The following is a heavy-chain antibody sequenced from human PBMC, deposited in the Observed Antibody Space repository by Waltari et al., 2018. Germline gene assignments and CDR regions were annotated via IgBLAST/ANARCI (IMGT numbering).Heavy chain of an antibody. D-gene: IGHD3-22*01. J-gene: IGHJ4*02. CDR1: GGTFSSYA. CDR3: ARGGEVGYYDSSGYRYYFDY. V-gene: IGHV1-69*05. CDR2: IIPIFGTA. Sequence: QVQLVQSGAEVKKPGSSVKVSCKASGGTFSSYAISWVRQAPGQRLEWMGGIIPIFGTANYAQKFQGRVTITTDESTSTAYMELSSLRSEDMAVYYCARGGEVGYYDSSGYRYYFDYWGQGTLVTVSS.